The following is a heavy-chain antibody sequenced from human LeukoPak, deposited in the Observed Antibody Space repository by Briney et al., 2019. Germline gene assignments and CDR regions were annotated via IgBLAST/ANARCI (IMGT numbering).Heavy chain of an antibody. J-gene: IGHJ5*02. Sequence: GGSLRLSCAASGFTFSLYWMHWVGHGPGEGLGLVSHLNEGGSTADDADSVNGRFTMYRDNAKGKVFLEMRGLTVEDTAIYFCVRERIYYSDLAYKERENFDPWGRGTLVTVSS. V-gene: IGHV3-74*01. D-gene: IGHD1-26*01. CDR2: LNEGGSTA. CDR1: GFTFSLYW. CDR3: VRERIYYSDLAYKERENFDP.